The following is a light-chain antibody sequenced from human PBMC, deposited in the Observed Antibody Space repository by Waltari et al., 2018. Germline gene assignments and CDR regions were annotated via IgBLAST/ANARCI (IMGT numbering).Light chain of an antibody. V-gene: IGKV3-20*01. Sequence: EIVLTQSPGTLSLSPGERATLSCRASQSVSSSYLAWYQQRPGHAPRLLTYRASSTATGIPDRLRGSGSGTGFTLPISRLEPEDFAVYYCQHYGSSPWTFGQGTKVESK. CDR1: QSVSSSY. J-gene: IGKJ1*01. CDR3: QHYGSSPWT. CDR2: RAS.